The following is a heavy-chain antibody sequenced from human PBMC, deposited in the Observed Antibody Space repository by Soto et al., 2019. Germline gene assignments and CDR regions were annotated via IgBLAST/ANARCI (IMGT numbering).Heavy chain of an antibody. CDR1: GDTFSGYP. Sequence: ASVKVSCKASGDTFSGYPINWVRQAPGEGLEWMGRIIPVFGTTNDAQRFEGRVTFTADESTNTAYMELRGLLSEDTAVYYCARDGGFGELRYWGPGTLVTVSS. CDR2: IIPVFGTT. J-gene: IGHJ4*02. D-gene: IGHD3-10*01. V-gene: IGHV1-69*13. CDR3: ARDGGFGELRY.